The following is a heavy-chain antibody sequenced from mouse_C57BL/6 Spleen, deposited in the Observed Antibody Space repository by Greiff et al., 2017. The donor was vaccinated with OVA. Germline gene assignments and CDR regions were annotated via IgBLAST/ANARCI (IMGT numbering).Heavy chain of an antibody. V-gene: IGHV5-17*01. CDR1: GFTFSDYG. Sequence: EVMLVESGGGLVKPGGSLKLSCAASGFTFSDYGMHWVRQAPEKGLEWVAYISSGSSTLYYADTVKGRFPISRDNAKNTLFMQMTSLRSEDTARYYCARNPYGNYEAMDYWGKGTSVTVSS. J-gene: IGHJ4*01. CDR2: ISSGSSTL. D-gene: IGHD2-1*01. CDR3: ARNPYGNYEAMDY.